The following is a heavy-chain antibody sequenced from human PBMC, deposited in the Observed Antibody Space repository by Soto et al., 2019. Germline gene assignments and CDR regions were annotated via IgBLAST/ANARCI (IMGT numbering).Heavy chain of an antibody. V-gene: IGHV4-30-4*01. CDR2: IYYSGST. Sequence: SETLSLTCTVSGGSISSGDYYWSWIRQPPGKGLEWIGYIYYSGSTYYNPSLKSRVTISVDTSKNQFSLKLSSVTAADTAVYYCASSNSGGSYVSYYDYVWGSYRPINRFDPWGQGTLVTVSS. CDR3: ASSNSGGSYVSYYDYVWGSYRPINRFDP. CDR1: GGSISSGDYY. J-gene: IGHJ5*02. D-gene: IGHD3-16*02.